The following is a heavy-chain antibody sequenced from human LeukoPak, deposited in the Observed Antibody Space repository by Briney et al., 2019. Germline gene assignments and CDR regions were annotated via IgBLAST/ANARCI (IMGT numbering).Heavy chain of an antibody. CDR1: GFTFSSYP. D-gene: IGHD4-17*01. V-gene: IGHV3-30*04. CDR2: ISHDGSNK. J-gene: IGHJ4*02. CDR3: TRLVDYGDDYLDY. Sequence: GGSLRLSCAASGFTFSSYPMHWVRQAPGKGLEWVAVISHDGSNKYYADSVKGRFTISRDNSQNTLYLQMNSLKTEDTAVYYCTRLVDYGDDYLDYWGQGTLVTVSS.